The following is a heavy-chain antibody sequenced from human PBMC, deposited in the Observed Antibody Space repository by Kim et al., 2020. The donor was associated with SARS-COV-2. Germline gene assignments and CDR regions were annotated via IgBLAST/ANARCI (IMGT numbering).Heavy chain of an antibody. V-gene: IGHV3-9*01. D-gene: IGHD4-4*01. J-gene: IGHJ4*02. CDR1: GFTFDDYP. CDR3: AKGDYNKYDALDY. Sequence: GGSLRLSCAASGFTFDDYPMYWVRQTPGKGLEWVSLISWNSVIIAYADSVKGRFTVSRDNAKNSLYLQMTSLRTDDTAFYYCAKGDYNKYDALDYWGQGTLVTVSS. CDR2: ISWNSVII.